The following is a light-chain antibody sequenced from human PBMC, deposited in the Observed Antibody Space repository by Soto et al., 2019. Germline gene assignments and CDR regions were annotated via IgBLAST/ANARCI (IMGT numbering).Light chain of an antibody. Sequence: IKMTQSPSTLSASVGDRVTITCRASQSISSWIAWYQQKPGKAPKLLIYDASNLETGVPSRFSGSGSGTDFTFTISSLQPEDIATYYCHQYDNLPSITFGQGTRLEIK. V-gene: IGKV1-33*01. J-gene: IGKJ5*01. CDR2: DAS. CDR3: HQYDNLPSIT. CDR1: QSISSW.